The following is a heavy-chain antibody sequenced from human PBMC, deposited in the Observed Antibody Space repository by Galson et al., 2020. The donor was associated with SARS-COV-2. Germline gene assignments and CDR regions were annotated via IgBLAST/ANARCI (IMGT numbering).Heavy chain of an antibody. Sequence: GGSLRLSCAASGFTFSSYAMHWVRQAPGKGLEWVAVISYDGSNKYYADSVKGRLTISRDNSKNTLYLQMNSLRAEDTAVYYCARNPIVVVPDYYYGMDVWGQGTTVTVSS. D-gene: IGHD2-2*01. CDR2: ISYDGSNK. J-gene: IGHJ6*02. V-gene: IGHV3-30-3*01. CDR1: GFTFSSYA. CDR3: ARNPIVVVPDYYYGMDV.